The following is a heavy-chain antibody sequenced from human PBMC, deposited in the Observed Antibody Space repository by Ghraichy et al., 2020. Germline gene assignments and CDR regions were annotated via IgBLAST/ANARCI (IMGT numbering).Heavy chain of an antibody. CDR2: INPNSGGT. V-gene: IGHV1-2*06. CDR1: GYTFTGYY. J-gene: IGHJ5*02. CDR3: ARDPQPLRFLEWLLWGSWFDP. Sequence: ASVKVSCKASGYTFTGYYMHWVRQAPGQGLEWMGRINPNSGGTNYAQKFQGRVTMTRDTSISTAYMELSRLRSDDTAVYYCARDPQPLRFLEWLLWGSWFDPWGQGTLVTVSS. D-gene: IGHD3-3*01.